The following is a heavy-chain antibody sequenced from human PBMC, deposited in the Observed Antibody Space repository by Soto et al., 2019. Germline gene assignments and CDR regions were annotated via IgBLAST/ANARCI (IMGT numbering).Heavy chain of an antibody. CDR2: ISYDGSNK. V-gene: IGHV3-30*03. J-gene: IGHJ6*02. Sequence: GSLRLSCAVSGFTFSSYGMHWVHQAPGEGLEWVAVISYDGSNKYYADSVKGRFTISRDNSKNTLYLQMNSLRAEDTAVYYCASDCTNGVCYSGYGMDVWGQGTTVTVSS. CDR1: GFTFSSYG. CDR3: ASDCTNGVCYSGYGMDV. D-gene: IGHD2-8*01.